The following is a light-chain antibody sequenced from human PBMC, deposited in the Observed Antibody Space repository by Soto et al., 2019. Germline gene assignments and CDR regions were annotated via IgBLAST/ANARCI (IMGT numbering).Light chain of an antibody. J-gene: IGKJ1*01. V-gene: IGKV3-20*01. CDR1: QSIASSY. CDR2: GAS. Sequence: EIVLTQSPGTLSLSPGERATLSCRASQSIASSYLAWYQHKPGQPPRLLIYGASSRATGIPDRFSGGGPGTDFSLTISRLEPEDFVVYYCQLYTTFGQGTKVEIK. CDR3: QLYTT.